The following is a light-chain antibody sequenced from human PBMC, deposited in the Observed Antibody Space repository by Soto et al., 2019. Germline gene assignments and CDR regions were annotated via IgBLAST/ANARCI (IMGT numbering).Light chain of an antibody. CDR2: RNN. Sequence: QSVLTQPPSASGTPGQRITISCSGSSSNVGNNYLYWYQQLPGTAPKLLIYRNNQRPSGVPDRFSGSKSGTSGSLAISGLRSEDEADYYCAAWDDSLSARSFGGGTKLTVL. V-gene: IGLV1-47*01. CDR3: AAWDDSLSARS. J-gene: IGLJ2*01. CDR1: SSNVGNNY.